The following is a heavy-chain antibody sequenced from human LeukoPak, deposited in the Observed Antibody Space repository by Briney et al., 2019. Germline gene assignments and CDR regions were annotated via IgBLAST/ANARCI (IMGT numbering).Heavy chain of an antibody. CDR2: IGTSTSYI. D-gene: IGHD6-19*01. CDR3: ARVPVAGTYYFDY. Sequence: GRSLRLSCAASGFTFSSHGMSWVRQAPGKGLEWVSSIGTSTSYIYYADSVKGRFTISRDNAKNSLYLQMNSLRAEDTAVYYCARVPVAGTYYFDYWGQGTLVTVSS. J-gene: IGHJ4*02. CDR1: GFTFSSHG. V-gene: IGHV3-21*01.